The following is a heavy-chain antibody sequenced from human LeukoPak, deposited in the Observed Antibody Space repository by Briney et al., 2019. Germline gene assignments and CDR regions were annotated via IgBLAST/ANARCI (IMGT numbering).Heavy chain of an antibody. J-gene: IGHJ4*02. D-gene: IGHD6-19*01. V-gene: IGHV3-21*01. Sequence: GGSLRLSCAASGFTFSSYSMNWVRQAPGKGLEWVSSISSSSSYIYYADSVKGRFPISRDNAKNSLYLQMNGLRAEDTAVYYCARGRWLVFRGQGTLVTVSS. CDR3: ARGRWLVF. CDR1: GFTFSSYS. CDR2: ISSSSSYI.